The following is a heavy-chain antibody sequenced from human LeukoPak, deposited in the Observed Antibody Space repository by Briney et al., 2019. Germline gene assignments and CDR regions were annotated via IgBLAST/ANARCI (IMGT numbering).Heavy chain of an antibody. Sequence: RASVKVSCKASGYTFTGYYMHWVRQAPGQGLEWMGWINPNSGGTNYAQKFQGRVTMTRDTSISTAYMELSRLRSDDTAVYYCARDWEGIAAAGYTTGWFDPWGQGTLVTVSS. V-gene: IGHV1-2*02. D-gene: IGHD6-13*01. CDR3: ARDWEGIAAAGYTTGWFDP. CDR1: GYTFTGYY. J-gene: IGHJ5*02. CDR2: INPNSGGT.